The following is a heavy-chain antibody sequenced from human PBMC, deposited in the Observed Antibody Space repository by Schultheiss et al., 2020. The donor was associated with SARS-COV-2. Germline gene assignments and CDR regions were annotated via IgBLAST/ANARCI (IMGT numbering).Heavy chain of an antibody. CDR1: GYSISSGYY. D-gene: IGHD3-22*01. J-gene: IGHJ4*02. V-gene: IGHV4-38-2*02. CDR3: AREDSSGYYYSY. Sequence: SQTLSLTCAVSGYSISSGYYWGWIRQPPGKGLEWIGSIYQSGNTYYRPSLKSRVTISVDTSKNQFSLKLSSVTAADTAVYYCAREDSSGYYYSYWGQGTLVTVSS. CDR2: IYQSGNT.